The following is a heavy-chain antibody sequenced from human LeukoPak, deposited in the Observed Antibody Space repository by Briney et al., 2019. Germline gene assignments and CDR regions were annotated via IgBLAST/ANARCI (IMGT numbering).Heavy chain of an antibody. Sequence: SETLSLTCTVFGYSISSGYYWGRIRQPPGKGLEWIGSIYHSGSTYYNPSLKSRVTISVDTSKNQFSLKLSSVTAADTAVYYWARVRCSSTSCYRAYFDYWGKGTLVTVSS. CDR1: GYSISSGYY. CDR3: ARVRCSSTSCYRAYFDY. CDR2: IYHSGST. J-gene: IGHJ4*02. V-gene: IGHV4-38-2*02. D-gene: IGHD2-2*01.